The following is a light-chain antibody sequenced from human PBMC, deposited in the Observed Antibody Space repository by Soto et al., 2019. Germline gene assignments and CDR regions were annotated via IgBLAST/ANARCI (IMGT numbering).Light chain of an antibody. CDR1: QSVGSY. CDR2: GAS. CDR3: QQYNTWPPRYT. V-gene: IGKV3-15*01. Sequence: EIVMTQSPATLSVSPGGRATLSCRASQSVGSYLAWYQQRPGQPPRLLIYGASTSATGIPARFSGSGSGTEFSLTISCLPSEDFAVYYCQQYNTWPPRYTFGQGTKLEI. J-gene: IGKJ2*01.